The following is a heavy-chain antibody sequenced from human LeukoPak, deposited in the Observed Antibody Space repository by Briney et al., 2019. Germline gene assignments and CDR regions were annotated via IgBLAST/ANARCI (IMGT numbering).Heavy chain of an antibody. Sequence: SETLSFTCTVSGGSISSSSYYWGWIRQPPGKGLEWIGYIYHSGSTYYNPFLKSRVTISVDRSKNQFSLKLSSVTAADTAVYYCARDVPSLWSGYYTGCFDYWGQGTLVTVSS. CDR1: GGSISSSSYY. J-gene: IGHJ4*02. V-gene: IGHV4-39*07. CDR3: ARDVPSLWSGYYTGCFDY. CDR2: IYHSGST. D-gene: IGHD3-3*01.